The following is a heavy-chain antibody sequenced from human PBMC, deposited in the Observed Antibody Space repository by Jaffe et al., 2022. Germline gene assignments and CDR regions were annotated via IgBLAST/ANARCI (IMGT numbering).Heavy chain of an antibody. J-gene: IGHJ3*02. V-gene: IGHV4-38-2*01. Sequence: QVQLQESGPGLVKPSETLSLTCAVSGYSISSGYYWGWIRQPPGKGLEWIGSIYHSGSTYYNPSLKSRVTISVDTSKNQFSLKLSSVTAADTAVYYCARHGGVRGLRYFDWYSVGSAFDIWGQGTMVTVSS. CDR1: GYSISSGYY. D-gene: IGHD3-9*01. CDR2: IYHSGST. CDR3: ARHGGVRGLRYFDWYSVGSAFDI.